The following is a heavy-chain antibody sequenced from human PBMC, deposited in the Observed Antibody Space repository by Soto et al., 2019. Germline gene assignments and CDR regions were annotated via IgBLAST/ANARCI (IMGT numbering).Heavy chain of an antibody. D-gene: IGHD2-15*01. J-gene: IGHJ4*02. V-gene: IGHV3-23*01. Sequence: EVQLLESGGGLVQPGGSLRLSCAASGFIFSSYAMSWVRQAPGKGLEWVSGISGSDGSTYYADSVKGRFTISRDNSKNTLYLPMNSLRAEDTAVYYCAKGVCSGGSCQPDYWGQGTLVTVSS. CDR3: AKGVCSGGSCQPDY. CDR1: GFIFSSYA. CDR2: ISGSDGST.